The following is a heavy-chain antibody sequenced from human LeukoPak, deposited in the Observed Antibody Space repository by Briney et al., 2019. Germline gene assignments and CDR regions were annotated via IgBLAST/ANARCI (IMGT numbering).Heavy chain of an antibody. J-gene: IGHJ4*02. D-gene: IGHD4-17*01. Sequence: SVKVSCKASGGTFSSYAISWVRQAPGQGLEWMGGIIPIFGTANYAQKFQGRVTITADESTSTAYMELSSLRSEDTAVYYCAGEKTRDYGEYTFDYWGQGTLVTVSS. CDR2: IIPIFGTA. V-gene: IGHV1-69*01. CDR3: AGEKTRDYGEYTFDY. CDR1: GGTFSSYA.